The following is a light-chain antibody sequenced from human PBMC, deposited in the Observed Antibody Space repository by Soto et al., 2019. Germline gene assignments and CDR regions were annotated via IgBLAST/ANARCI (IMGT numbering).Light chain of an antibody. CDR2: AAS. CDR3: QQSYSTPRT. J-gene: IGKJ1*01. CDR1: QSSSSY. Sequence: DIQVTQSPSSLSASVGDRVTITCRASQSSSSYLNWYQQKPGKARKLLIYAASSLQSGVPSRFSGSGSGTDFTLTISSLQPEDCATYYCQQSYSTPRTFGQGTKVDIK. V-gene: IGKV1-39*01.